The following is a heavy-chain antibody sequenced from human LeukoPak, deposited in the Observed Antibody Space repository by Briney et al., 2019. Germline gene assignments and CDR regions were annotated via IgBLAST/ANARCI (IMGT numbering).Heavy chain of an antibody. CDR3: ARQQQLKIVDY. J-gene: IGHJ4*02. D-gene: IGHD6-13*01. CDR1: GYTFTSYD. V-gene: IGHV1-8*03. CDR2: MNPNSGNT. Sequence: ASVKVSCKASGYTFTSYDINWVRQATGQGLEWMGWMNPNSGNTGYAQKFQGRVTITRNTSISTAYMELSSLRSEDTAVYYCARQQQLKIVDYWGQGTLVTVSS.